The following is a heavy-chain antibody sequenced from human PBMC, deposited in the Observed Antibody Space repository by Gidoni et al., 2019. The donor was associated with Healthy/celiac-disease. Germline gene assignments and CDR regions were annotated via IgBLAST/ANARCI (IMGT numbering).Heavy chain of an antibody. Sequence: QVQLVQSGAEVKKPGSSVKVSCKASGGTFRSYAISWVRQAPGQGLEWMGGIIPIFGTANYAQKFQGRVTITADKSTSTAYMELSSLRSEDTAVYYCAREQGYGNWNAGWFDPWGQGTLVTVSS. CDR1: GGTFRSYA. J-gene: IGHJ5*02. V-gene: IGHV1-69*06. CDR2: IIPIFGTA. D-gene: IGHD1-1*01. CDR3: AREQGYGNWNAGWFDP.